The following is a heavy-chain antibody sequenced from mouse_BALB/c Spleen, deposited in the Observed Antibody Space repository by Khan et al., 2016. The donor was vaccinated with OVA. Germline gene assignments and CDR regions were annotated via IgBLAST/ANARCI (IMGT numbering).Heavy chain of an antibody. Sequence: VELVESGGGLVQSGGSRKLSCAASGFTFTSYGMHRIRQAPEKGLEWVSYISSDSNTIYYADTVKGRFTISRDNHKNTLFLQMTSLRSGDTAMYFCATSYFYGYYFDYWGQGTTLTVSS. CDR2: ISSDSNTI. D-gene: IGHD1-1*01. V-gene: IGHV5-17*02. CDR1: GFTFTSYG. CDR3: ATSYFYGYYFDY. J-gene: IGHJ2*01.